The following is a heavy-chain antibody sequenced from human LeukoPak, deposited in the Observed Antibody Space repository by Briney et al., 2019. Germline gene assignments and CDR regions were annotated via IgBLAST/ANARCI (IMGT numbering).Heavy chain of an antibody. Sequence: GGSLRLSCAVSGFTFRNYWMYWVRQAPGGALVWVSRISGDGSTTTYAGTVKGRFTISRDNAKNTLYLQMNSLRADDTAVYYCASSLLGVSPWGQGTLVTVSS. V-gene: IGHV3-74*01. CDR3: ASSLLGVSP. CDR1: GFTFRNYW. D-gene: IGHD3-3*01. J-gene: IGHJ4*02. CDR2: ISGDGSTT.